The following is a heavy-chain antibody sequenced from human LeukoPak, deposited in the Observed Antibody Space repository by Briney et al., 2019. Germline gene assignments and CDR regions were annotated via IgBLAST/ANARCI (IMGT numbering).Heavy chain of an antibody. CDR1: GFTFSSYS. CDR3: ARDKGSGWYYYYGMDV. CDR2: ISSSSSYI. D-gene: IGHD6-19*01. V-gene: IGHV3-21*05. J-gene: IGHJ6*02. Sequence: GGSLRLSCAASGFTFSSYSMNWVRQAPGKGLEWVSYISSSSSYIYYADSVKGRFTISRDNAKNSLYLQMNSLRAEDTAVYYCARDKGSGWYYYYGMDVWGQGTTVTVSS.